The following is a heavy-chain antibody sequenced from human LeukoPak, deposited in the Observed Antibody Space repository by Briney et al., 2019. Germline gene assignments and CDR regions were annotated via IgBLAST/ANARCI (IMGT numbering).Heavy chain of an antibody. CDR1: GGSISSYF. CDR3: ARDSSYTSGSYSDDYFDS. CDR2: IYTSGTT. J-gene: IGHJ4*02. V-gene: IGHV4-4*07. Sequence: SETLSLTCTVSGGSISSYFWSWIRQPAGKGLEWIGRIYTSGTTNYNPSLKSRVTMSVDTSKNQFSLKLSSVTAADAAVYYCARDSSYTSGSYSDDYFDSWSQGTLVTVSS. D-gene: IGHD3-10*01.